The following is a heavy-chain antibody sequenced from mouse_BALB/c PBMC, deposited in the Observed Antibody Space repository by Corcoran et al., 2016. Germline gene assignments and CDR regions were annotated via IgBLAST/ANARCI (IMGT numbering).Heavy chain of an antibody. CDR2: INTYTGEP. J-gene: IGHJ3*01. CDR3: ARGLGTPFAY. Sequence: QIQLVQSGPELKKPGETVKISCKASGYTFTNYGMNWVKQAPGKGLKGMGWINTYTGEPTYADDFKGRFAFSLETSASTAYLQIDNLKNEDTATYFCARGLGTPFAYWGQGTLVTVSA. D-gene: IGHD2-14*01. CDR1: GYTFTNYG. V-gene: IGHV9-3-1*01.